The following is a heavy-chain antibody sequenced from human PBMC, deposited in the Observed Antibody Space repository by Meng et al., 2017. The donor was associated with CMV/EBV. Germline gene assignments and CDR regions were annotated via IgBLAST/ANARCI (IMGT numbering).Heavy chain of an antibody. D-gene: IGHD6-19*01. J-gene: IGHJ5*02. Sequence: ASVKVSCKASGYTFTSYGISWVRQAPGQGLEWMGWISAYNGNTNYAQKPQGRVTMTTDTSTSTAYMGLRSLRSDDTAMYYCAREGWEYYKQWLVGGDWFDPWGQGTLVTVSS. V-gene: IGHV1-18*01. CDR3: AREGWEYYKQWLVGGDWFDP. CDR1: GYTFTSYG. CDR2: ISAYNGNT.